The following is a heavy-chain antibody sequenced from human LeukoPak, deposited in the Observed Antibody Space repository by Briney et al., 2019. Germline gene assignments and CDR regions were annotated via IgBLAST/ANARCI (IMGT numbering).Heavy chain of an antibody. CDR1: GYTFTSYG. Sequence: ASVKVSCKASGYTFTSYGISWVRQAPGQGLEWMGWISAYNGNTNYAQKLQGRVTMTTDTSTSTAYMELRSLRSDDTAVYYCARTTPYDSSGYYYLYYYGMDVWGQGTTVTVSS. J-gene: IGHJ6*02. CDR3: ARTTPYDSSGYYYLYYYGMDV. V-gene: IGHV1-18*01. CDR2: ISAYNGNT. D-gene: IGHD3-22*01.